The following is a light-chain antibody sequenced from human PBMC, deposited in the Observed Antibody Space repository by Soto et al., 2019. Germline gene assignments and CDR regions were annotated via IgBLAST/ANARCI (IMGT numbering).Light chain of an antibody. CDR1: QDIITW. J-gene: IGKJ5*01. V-gene: IGKV1-12*01. CDR3: QQTDSFPIT. CDR2: TAS. Sequence: DIQMTQSPSSVTASVGDRVTITCRASQDIITWLAWYQQKPGKAPNLLIYTASNLQSGVPSRFSGSGSGTHFTLTISSLQPEDFGTYYCQQTDSFPITFGQGKRLEIK.